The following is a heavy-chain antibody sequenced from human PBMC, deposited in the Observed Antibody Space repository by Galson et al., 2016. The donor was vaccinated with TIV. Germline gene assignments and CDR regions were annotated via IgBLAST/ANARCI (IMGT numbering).Heavy chain of an antibody. CDR1: GFTFTSSA. V-gene: IGHV1-24*01. CDR2: FDPEVAKT. D-gene: IGHD2/OR15-2a*01. Sequence: SVKVSCKASGFTFTSSAVQWVRQAPGKGLEWMGGFDPEVAKTVYAQKLQDRVTMAADTSTNTAYMELGSLRFEDTAVYYCATVAWFPGLSLDTWGQGTLVTVSS. J-gene: IGHJ5*02. CDR3: ATVAWFPGLSLDT.